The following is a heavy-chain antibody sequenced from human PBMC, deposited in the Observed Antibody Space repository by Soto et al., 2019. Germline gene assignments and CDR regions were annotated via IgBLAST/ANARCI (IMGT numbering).Heavy chain of an antibody. CDR3: ARGRYGDYPPTYYFDY. V-gene: IGHV4-31*03. CDR2: IYYSGST. CDR1: GGSISSGGYY. D-gene: IGHD4-17*01. J-gene: IGHJ4*02. Sequence: PSETLSLTCTVSGGSISSGGYYWSWIRQHPGKGLEWIGYIYYSGSTYYNPSLKSRVTISVDTSKNQFSLKLSSVTAADTAVYYCARGRYGDYPPTYYFDYWGQGTLVTVSS.